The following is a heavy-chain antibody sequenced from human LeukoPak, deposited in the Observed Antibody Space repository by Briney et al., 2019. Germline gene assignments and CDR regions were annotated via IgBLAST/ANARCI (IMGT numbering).Heavy chain of an antibody. J-gene: IGHJ4*02. V-gene: IGHV3-33*01. CDR2: IWFDGSDK. CDR3: ARDPGDSSGYYSRTLYYFDY. D-gene: IGHD3-22*01. Sequence: GGSLRLSCAASGFSFISYGMHWVRQAPGKGLEWVAFIWFDGSDKYYADSVKGRFTISRDNSKNTLYLQMNSLRAEDTAVYYCARDPGDSSGYYSRTLYYFDYWGQGTLVTVSS. CDR1: GFSFISYG.